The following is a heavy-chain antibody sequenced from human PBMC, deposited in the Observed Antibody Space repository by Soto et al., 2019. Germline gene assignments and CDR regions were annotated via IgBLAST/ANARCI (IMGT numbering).Heavy chain of an antibody. CDR2: ISGSGGST. CDR3: AKEQKDSSSWSELNY. Sequence: PGGSLRLSCAASGFTFSSYAMSWVRQAPGKGLERVSAISGSGGSTYYADSVKGRFTISRDNSKNTLYLQMNSLRAEDTAVYYCAKEQKDSSSWSELNYWGQGTLVTVSS. D-gene: IGHD6-13*01. J-gene: IGHJ4*02. CDR1: GFTFSSYA. V-gene: IGHV3-23*01.